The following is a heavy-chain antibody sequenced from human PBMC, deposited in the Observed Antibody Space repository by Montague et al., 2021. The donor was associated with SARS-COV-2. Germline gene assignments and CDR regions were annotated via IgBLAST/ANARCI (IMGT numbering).Heavy chain of an antibody. D-gene: IGHD5-12*01. CDR1: GGSMINNY. V-gene: IGHV4-59*01. J-gene: IGHJ6*02. CDR3: ARGGGRLQYSYYYGMDV. CDR2: IYYTGST. Sequence: SETLSLTCSVSGGSMINNYWSWIRQPPGRGLEWMGYIYYTGSTDYNPSLASRATLSIDTSKNEFSLKLTSVTAADTAVYYCARGGGRLQYSYYYGMDVWGQGTTVTVSS.